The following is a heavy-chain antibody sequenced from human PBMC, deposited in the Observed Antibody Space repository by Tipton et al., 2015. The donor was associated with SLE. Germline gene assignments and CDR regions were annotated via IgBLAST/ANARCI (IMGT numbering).Heavy chain of an antibody. Sequence: TLSLTCTVSGGSISIGSYYWGWIRQPAGKELEWIGRIYTSGGTNYNPSLKSRVTMSVDTSKNQFSLKLSSVTAADTAVYFCARTHCTMASRDFDLWGPGTLVT. D-gene: IGHD2-2*01. V-gene: IGHV4-61*02. CDR3: ARTHCTMASRDFDL. CDR2: IYTSGGT. J-gene: IGHJ2*01. CDR1: GGSISIGSYY.